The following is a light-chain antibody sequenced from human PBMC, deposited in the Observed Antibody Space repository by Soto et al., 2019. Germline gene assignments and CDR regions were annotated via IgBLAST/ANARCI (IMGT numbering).Light chain of an antibody. CDR2: KAS. V-gene: IGKV1-5*03. J-gene: IGKJ2*01. Sequence: DIQMTQSPSTLSASVGDRVTITCRASQSISSWVAWDQQKPGEAPKILIYKASSLESGIPSRFSGSGSGTEFPLTISSLQPDDFATYYCQQYDYYPSTFGQGTKLEIK. CDR3: QQYDYYPST. CDR1: QSISSW.